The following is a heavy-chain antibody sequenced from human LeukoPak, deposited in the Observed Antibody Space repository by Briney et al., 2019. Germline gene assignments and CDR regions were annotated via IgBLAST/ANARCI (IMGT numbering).Heavy chain of an antibody. CDR2: IYPGDSDT. J-gene: IGHJ6*03. V-gene: IGHV5-51*01. CDR3: ARLYSGYDYHHYYYYMDV. D-gene: IGHD5-12*01. CDR1: GYSFTSYW. Sequence: GESLKISCKGSGYSFTSYWIGWVRQMPGKGLEWMGIIYPGDSDTRYSPSFQGQVTISADKSISTAYLQWSSLKASDTAMYYCARLYSGYDYHHYYYYMDVWGKGTTVTVSS.